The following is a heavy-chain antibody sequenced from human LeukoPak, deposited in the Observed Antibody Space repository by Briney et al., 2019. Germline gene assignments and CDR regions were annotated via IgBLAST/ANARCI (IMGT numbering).Heavy chain of an antibody. J-gene: IGHJ6*02. CDR1: GGSISSYY. V-gene: IGHV4-59*01. CDR2: IYYSGST. D-gene: IGHD6-19*01. CDR3: ARAGSGWSFYGMDV. Sequence: PSETLSLTCTVSGGSISSYYWSWIRQPPGKGLEWIGYIYYSGSTNYNPSLKSRVTISVDTSKNQFSLKLSSVTAADRAVYYCARAGSGWSFYGMDVWGQGTTVTVSS.